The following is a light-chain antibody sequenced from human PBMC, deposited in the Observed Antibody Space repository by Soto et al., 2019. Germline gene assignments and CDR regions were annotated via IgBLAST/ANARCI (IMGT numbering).Light chain of an antibody. J-gene: IGLJ3*02. CDR1: MXDVGAYNL. Sequence: LTQPASVSGSAGQSITISCSGTMXDVGAYNLVSWYQQHPGTAPKLIIYEVRNRPSGISSRFSGSRSGNTASLTISGLQPEDEGDYYCSAYTATSTLVFGGGTKVTVL. V-gene: IGLV2-14*01. CDR3: SAYTATSTLV. CDR2: EVR.